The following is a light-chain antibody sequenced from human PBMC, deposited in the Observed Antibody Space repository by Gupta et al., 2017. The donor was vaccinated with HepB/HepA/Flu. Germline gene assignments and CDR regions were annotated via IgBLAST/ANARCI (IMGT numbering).Light chain of an antibody. Sequence: DIQMTQSPSSLSASVGDRVTITCRASQSISSYLNGYQQKQGKAPTRLIYAASSLKSGVTERCSGSGSGTDCTLPIRSLQNEDCATDDCKQRVFGGGTKVEIK. CDR2: AAS. V-gene: IGKV1-39*01. J-gene: IGKJ4*01. CDR3: KQRV. CDR1: QSISSY.